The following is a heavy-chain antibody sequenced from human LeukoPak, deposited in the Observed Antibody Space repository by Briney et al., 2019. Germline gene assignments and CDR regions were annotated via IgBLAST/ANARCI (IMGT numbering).Heavy chain of an antibody. CDR1: GYTFVSYY. D-gene: IGHD3-3*01. J-gene: IGHJ3*02. Sequence: ASVKVSCKASGYTFVSYYMHWVRQAPGQRLEWMGWINAGNGNTKYSQKFQGRVTITRDTSASTAYMELSSLRSEDTAVYYCARSPQHYDFWSGYFYDAFDIWGQGTMVTVSS. CDR3: ARSPQHYDFWSGYFYDAFDI. CDR2: INAGNGNT. V-gene: IGHV1-3*01.